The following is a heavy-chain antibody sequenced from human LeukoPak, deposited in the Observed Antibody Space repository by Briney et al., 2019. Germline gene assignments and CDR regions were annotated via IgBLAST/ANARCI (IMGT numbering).Heavy chain of an antibody. CDR3: ARRYSSGWYYAFDI. J-gene: IGHJ3*02. Sequence: ASVNLSCKASGYTFTSYNINWVRQATGQGLEWMGWMNPNSGNTGYAQKFQGRVTMTRNTSISTAYMELSSLRSEDTAVYYCARRYSSGWYYAFDIWGQGTMVTVSS. D-gene: IGHD6-19*01. CDR1: GYTFTSYN. CDR2: MNPNSGNT. V-gene: IGHV1-8*01.